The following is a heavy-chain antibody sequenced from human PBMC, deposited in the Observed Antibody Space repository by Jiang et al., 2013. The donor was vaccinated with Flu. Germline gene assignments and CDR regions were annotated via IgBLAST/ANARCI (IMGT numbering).Heavy chain of an antibody. CDR1: GYTFTSYY. J-gene: IGHJ3*02. CDR2: INPSGGST. CDR3: ARAWEEHIVVVTAIHLGGVSSDAFDI. V-gene: IGHV1-46*01. Sequence: GAEVKKPGASVKVSCKASGYTFTSYYMHWVRQAPGQGLEWMGIINPSGGSTSYAQKFQGRVTMTRDTSTSTVYMELSSLRSEDTAVYYCARAWEEHIVVVTAIHLGGVSSDAFDIWGQGTMVTVSS. D-gene: IGHD2-21*02.